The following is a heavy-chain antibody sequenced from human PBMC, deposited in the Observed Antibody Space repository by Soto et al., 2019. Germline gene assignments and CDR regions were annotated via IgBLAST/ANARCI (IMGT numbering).Heavy chain of an antibody. CDR2: IYYSGST. J-gene: IGHJ4*02. D-gene: IGHD3-16*01. CDR1: GGSISSGGYY. V-gene: IGHV4-31*03. Sequence: SETLSLTCTASGGSISSGGYYWSWIRQHPGKGLEWIGYIYYSGSTYYNPSLKSRVTISVDTSKNQFSLKLSSVTAADTAVYYWARRGGARTFYFDYWGQGTLVTVSS. CDR3: ARRGGARTFYFDY.